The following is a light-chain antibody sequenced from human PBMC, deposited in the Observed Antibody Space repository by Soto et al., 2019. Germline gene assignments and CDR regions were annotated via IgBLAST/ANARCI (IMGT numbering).Light chain of an antibody. V-gene: IGKV3-11*01. CDR3: QPRSVLPPSIT. J-gene: IGKJ5*01. CDR1: QSVSSS. Sequence: EVVLTQSPATLSLSPGERATLSCRASQSVSSSLAWYQQKPGQAPRLLIFDASTRATGIPARFSGSGSETDFTLTISSLEPEDFAVYYCQPRSVLPPSITFGQGTRLEIK. CDR2: DAS.